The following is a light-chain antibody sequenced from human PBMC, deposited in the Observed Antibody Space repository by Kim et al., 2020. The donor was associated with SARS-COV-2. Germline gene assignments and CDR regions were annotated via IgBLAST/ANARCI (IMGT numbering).Light chain of an antibody. CDR3: QQFGGSPPFT. CDR1: GSVDISN. J-gene: IGKJ3*01. Sequence: PGETATFSHRCRGSVDISNLAGYQQKQGRAPSLLIFGASCRATGIPDMFSVSGSGTDVPHTISRLEPEDFSVYYFQQFGGSPPFTFGPGT. CDR2: GAS. V-gene: IGKV3-20*01.